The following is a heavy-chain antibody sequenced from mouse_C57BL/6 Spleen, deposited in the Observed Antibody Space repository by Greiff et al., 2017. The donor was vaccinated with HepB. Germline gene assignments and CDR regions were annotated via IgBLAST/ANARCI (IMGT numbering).Heavy chain of an antibody. CDR1: GYTFTSYW. V-gene: IGHV1-55*01. Sequence: QVQLQQPGAELVKPGASVKMSCKASGYTFTSYWITWVKQRPGQGLEWIGDIYPGSGSTNYNEKFKSKATLTVDTSSSTAYMQLSSLTSEDSAVYYCARGTIDDGYYYYYAMDYWGQGTSVTVSS. D-gene: IGHD2-3*01. J-gene: IGHJ4*01. CDR2: IYPGSGST. CDR3: ARGTIDDGYYYYYAMDY.